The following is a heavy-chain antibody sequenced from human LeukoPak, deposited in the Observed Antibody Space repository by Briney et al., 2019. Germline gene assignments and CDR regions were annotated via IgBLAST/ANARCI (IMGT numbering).Heavy chain of an antibody. Sequence: GGSLRLSCAASGFIFSNYGMHWVRQAPGKGLEWVAVIWHDGVNKYYEDSVKGRFTISRDNSKNTLCLQMNSLRAEDTAIYYCASAAGLDYYYYGMDVWGQGTTVTVSS. CDR2: IWHDGVNK. V-gene: IGHV3-33*01. CDR1: GFIFSNYG. CDR3: ASAAGLDYYYYGMDV. D-gene: IGHD6-25*01. J-gene: IGHJ6*02.